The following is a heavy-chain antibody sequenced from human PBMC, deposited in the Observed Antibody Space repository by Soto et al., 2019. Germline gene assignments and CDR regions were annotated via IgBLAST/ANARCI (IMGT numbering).Heavy chain of an antibody. CDR1: GGSFSGYY. Sequence: SLTCAVYGGSFSGYYWSWIRQPPGKGLEWIGEINNGGSSNYNPSLKSRGSMSAGTSNNQFSLKLTSVTAADTAVYYCARGRGDGYNQNWYFDLWGRGTLVTVSS. J-gene: IGHJ2*01. CDR2: INNGGSS. D-gene: IGHD3-10*01. V-gene: IGHV4-34*01. CDR3: ARGRGDGYNQNWYFDL.